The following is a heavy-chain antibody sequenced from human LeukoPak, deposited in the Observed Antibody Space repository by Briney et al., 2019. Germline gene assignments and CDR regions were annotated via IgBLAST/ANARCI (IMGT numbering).Heavy chain of an antibody. CDR2: MNPNSGNT. CDR1: GYTFTSYD. V-gene: IGHV1-8*01. D-gene: IGHD4-23*01. J-gene: IGHJ2*01. CDR3: ARYRWAGHWYFDL. Sequence: VPSVNVSCKASGYTFTSYDINWVRQATGQGREWMGWMNPNSGNTGYAQKFQGRVTMTRNTPISTAYMELSSLRSEDTAVYYCARYRWAGHWYFDLWGRGTLVTVSS.